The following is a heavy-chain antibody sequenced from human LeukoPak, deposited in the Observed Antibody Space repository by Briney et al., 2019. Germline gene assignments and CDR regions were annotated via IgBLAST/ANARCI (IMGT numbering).Heavy chain of an antibody. CDR3: ARRSFAGYYYDSSGYYGDAFDI. CDR2: IIPIFGTA. V-gene: IGHV1-69*05. CDR1: GGTLSSYA. Sequence: SVKVSCKASGGTLSSYAISWVRQAPGQGLEWMGGIIPIFGTANYAQKFQGRVTITTDESTSTAYMELSSLRSEDTAVYYCARRSFAGYYYDSSGYYGDAFDIWGQGTMVTVSS. D-gene: IGHD3-22*01. J-gene: IGHJ3*02.